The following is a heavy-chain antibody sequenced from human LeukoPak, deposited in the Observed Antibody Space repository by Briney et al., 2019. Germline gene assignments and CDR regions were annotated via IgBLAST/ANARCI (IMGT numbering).Heavy chain of an antibody. Sequence: PSETLSLTCTVSGGSINTQYWSWIRQPPGQGLEWIGHIYSSGSTSYNPSLKSRVTMSVDTSTNQISLSLTSVTAADTAVYYCAGTIRAYRGYDHWYFDVWGRGTLVTVSS. CDR3: AGTIRAYRGYDHWYFDV. V-gene: IGHV4-59*11. J-gene: IGHJ2*01. CDR2: IYSSGST. CDR1: GGSINTQY. D-gene: IGHD5-12*01.